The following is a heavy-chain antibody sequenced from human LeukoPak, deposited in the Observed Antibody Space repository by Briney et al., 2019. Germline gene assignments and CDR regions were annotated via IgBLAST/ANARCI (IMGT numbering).Heavy chain of an antibody. CDR2: INPNSGGT. Sequence: ASVKVSCKASGYTFTGYYMHWVRQAPGQGLEWMGWINPNSGGTSYAQKFQGRVTMTRDTSISTAYMELSRLRSDDTAVYYCARATYYYDSSGYSSWGQGILVTVSS. CDR3: ARATYYYDSSGYSS. J-gene: IGHJ4*02. CDR1: GYTFTGYY. D-gene: IGHD3-22*01. V-gene: IGHV1-2*02.